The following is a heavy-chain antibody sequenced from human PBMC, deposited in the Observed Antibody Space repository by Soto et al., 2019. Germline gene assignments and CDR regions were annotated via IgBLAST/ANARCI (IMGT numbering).Heavy chain of an antibody. D-gene: IGHD3-22*01. J-gene: IGHJ4*02. CDR1: GYTFINSA. Sequence: QVQLVQSRGEVKQPGASVKVSCKATGYTFINSAIAWVRQAPGQGLEWMGWISPYNGNTNYAQSVQGRVTITTDTSTSTAYMEIRSLRFDDTAVYYCARDQSSGVFDYWGQGTLVTVST. CDR3: ARDQSSGVFDY. CDR2: ISPYNGNT. V-gene: IGHV1-18*01.